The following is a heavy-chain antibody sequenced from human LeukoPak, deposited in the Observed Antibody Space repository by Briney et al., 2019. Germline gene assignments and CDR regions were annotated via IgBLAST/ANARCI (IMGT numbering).Heavy chain of an antibody. J-gene: IGHJ6*02. CDR1: GFTFSSYA. V-gene: IGHV3-23*01. Sequence: PGGSLRLSCAASGFTFSSYAMSWVRQAPGKGLEWVSAISGSGGSTYYADSVKGRFTISRDNSKNTLYLQMNSLRAEDTAVYYCAKHLLWFGELLYYYYYGMDVWGQGTTVTVSS. CDR2: ISGSGGST. D-gene: IGHD3-10*01. CDR3: AKHLLWFGELLYYYYYGMDV.